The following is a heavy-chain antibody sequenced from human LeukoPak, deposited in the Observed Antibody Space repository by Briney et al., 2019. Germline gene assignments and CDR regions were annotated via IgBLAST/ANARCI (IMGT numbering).Heavy chain of an antibody. CDR2: INHRGST. CDR3: ARGSGGTMIVVATLFGY. Sequence: SETLSLTCAVDGASFSGYYGSWIRQHPGKGLEWVGEINHRGSTNYNPSLKSRVSISVDTSKSQFSLKLSSVTAADTAVYYCARGSGGTMIVVATLFGYWGQGTLVTVSS. V-gene: IGHV4-34*01. D-gene: IGHD3-22*01. CDR1: GASFSGYY. J-gene: IGHJ4*02.